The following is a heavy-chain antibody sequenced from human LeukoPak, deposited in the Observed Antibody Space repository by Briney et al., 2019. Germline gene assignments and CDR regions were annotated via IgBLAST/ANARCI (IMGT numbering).Heavy chain of an antibody. J-gene: IGHJ4*02. CDR1: GGSISSYY. Sequence: SETLSLTCTVSGGSISSYYWSWIRQPPGKGLEWIGYIYYSGSTNYNPSLKSRVTISVDTSKNQFSLKLSSVTAADTAVYYCARGRPLYYYGSGSYYRPLDYWGQGTLVTVSS. D-gene: IGHD3-10*01. CDR2: IYYSGST. V-gene: IGHV4-59*12. CDR3: ARGRPLYYYGSGSYYRPLDY.